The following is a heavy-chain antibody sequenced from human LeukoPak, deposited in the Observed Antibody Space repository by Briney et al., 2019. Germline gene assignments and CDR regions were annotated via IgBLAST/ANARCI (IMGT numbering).Heavy chain of an antibody. CDR2: INEDGSEK. CDR3: ARGGIQVSGIDEFDY. CDR1: GFTFSSYW. J-gene: IGHJ4*02. V-gene: IGHV3-7*04. D-gene: IGHD6-19*01. Sequence: GGSLRLSCAASGFTFSSYWMSWVRQAPGKGLEWVANINEDGSEKYYVDSVKGRFTIPRDNAKNSLYLQMNSLRAEDTAVYYCARGGIQVSGIDEFDYWGQGTLVTVSS.